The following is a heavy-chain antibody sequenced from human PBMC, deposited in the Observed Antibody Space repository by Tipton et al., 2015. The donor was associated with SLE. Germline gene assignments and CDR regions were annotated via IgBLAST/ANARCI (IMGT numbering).Heavy chain of an antibody. CDR2: IYHSGST. CDR1: GGSISSNNW. D-gene: IGHD3-16*02. Sequence: TLSLTCAVSGGSISSNNWWSWVRQPPGKGLEWIGEIYHSGSTNYNPSLKSRVTISVDTSKNQFSLKLSSVTAADTAVYYCARTQYTFGGVIAPFDYWGQGTLVTVSS. CDR3: ARTQYTFGGVIAPFDY. J-gene: IGHJ4*02. V-gene: IGHV4-4*02.